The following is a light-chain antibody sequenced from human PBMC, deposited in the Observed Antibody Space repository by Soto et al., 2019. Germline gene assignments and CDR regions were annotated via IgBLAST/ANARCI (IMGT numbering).Light chain of an antibody. CDR3: QQYGSSPFT. CDR1: QSVSSSY. CDR2: GAS. Sequence: EIVLTQSPGTLSLSPGERATLSCRASQSVSSSYLAWYQQKPGQAPRLLTYGASRRATGIPDRVSGSGSGTDFTVTISRLEPEDCAVYYCQQYGSSPFTFGQGTRLEIK. V-gene: IGKV3-20*01. J-gene: IGKJ5*01.